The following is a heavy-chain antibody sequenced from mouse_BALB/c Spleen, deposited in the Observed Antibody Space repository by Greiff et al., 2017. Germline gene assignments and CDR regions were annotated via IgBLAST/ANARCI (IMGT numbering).Heavy chain of an antibody. V-gene: IGHV1S81*02. CDR2: INPSNGGT. CDR3: ARSMIKGLVDY. Sequence: QVQLQQSGAELVKPGASVKLSCKASGYTFTSYYMYWVKQRPGQGLEWIGEINPSNGGTNFNEKFKSKATLTVDKSSSTAYMQLSSLTSEDSAVYDYARSMIKGLVDYWGQGTTLTVSS. CDR1: GYTFTSYY. J-gene: IGHJ2*01. D-gene: IGHD2-4*01.